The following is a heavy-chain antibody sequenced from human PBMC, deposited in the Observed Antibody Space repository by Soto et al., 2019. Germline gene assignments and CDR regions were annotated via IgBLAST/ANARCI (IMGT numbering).Heavy chain of an antibody. CDR3: ARSKTTVTTFDY. CDR1: GGSISSGGYS. V-gene: IGHV4-30-2*01. CDR2: IYHRGST. D-gene: IGHD4-17*01. J-gene: IGHJ4*02. Sequence: QLQLQESGSGLVKPSQTLSLTCAVSGGSISSGGYSWSWIRQPPGKGLEWIGYIYHRGSTYYNPSRKIRGTISVDRSNNQFSRKLSSVTAADTAVYYCARSKTTVTTFDYWGQGTLVNVSS.